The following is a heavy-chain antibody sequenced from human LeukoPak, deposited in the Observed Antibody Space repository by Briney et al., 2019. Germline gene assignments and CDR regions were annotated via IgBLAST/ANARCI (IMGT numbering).Heavy chain of an antibody. CDR3: ASGPIVVVPAAMNYYYYYYMDV. D-gene: IGHD2-2*01. CDR2: IYTSGST. Sequence: SETLSLTCTVSGGSISSYYWSWIRQPAGKGLEWIGRIYTSGSTNYNPSLKSRVTMSVDTSKNQFSLKLSSVTAADTAVYYCASGPIVVVPAAMNYYYYYYMDVWGKGTTVTVSS. V-gene: IGHV4-4*07. J-gene: IGHJ6*03. CDR1: GGSISSYY.